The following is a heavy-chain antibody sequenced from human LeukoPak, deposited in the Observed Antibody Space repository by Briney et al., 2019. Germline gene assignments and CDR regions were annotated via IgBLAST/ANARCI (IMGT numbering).Heavy chain of an antibody. CDR3: AREHSSSSSRDFDY. D-gene: IGHD6-6*01. CDR1: GGSISSYY. Sequence: SETLSLTRTVSGGSISSYYWSWIRQPAGKGLEWIGRIYTSESTNYNPSLKSRVTMSVDTSKNQFSLKVTSVTAADTAVYFCAREHSSSSSRDFDYWGQGTLVTVSS. CDR2: IYTSEST. V-gene: IGHV4-4*07. J-gene: IGHJ4*02.